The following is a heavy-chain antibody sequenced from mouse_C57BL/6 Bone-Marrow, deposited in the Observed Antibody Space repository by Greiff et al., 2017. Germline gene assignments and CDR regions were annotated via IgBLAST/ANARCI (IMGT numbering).Heavy chain of an antibody. Sequence: QVQLQQSGAELAKPGASVKLSCKASGYTFTSYWMHWVKQRPGQGLEWIGYINPSSGYTKYNQKFKDKATLTADKSSSTDYMQLSSLTYDDSAVYYGARGEAYYSRYYYAIDYWGQGTSVTVSS. CDR1: GYTFTSYW. V-gene: IGHV1-7*01. D-gene: IGHD1-1*01. CDR3: ARGEAYYSRYYYAIDY. J-gene: IGHJ4*01. CDR2: INPSSGYT.